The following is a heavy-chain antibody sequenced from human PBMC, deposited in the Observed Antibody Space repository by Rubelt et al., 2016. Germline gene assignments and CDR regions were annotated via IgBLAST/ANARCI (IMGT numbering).Heavy chain of an antibody. CDR2: VSRSGSP. CDR3: VRGHHGLAV. D-gene: IGHD1-14*01. V-gene: IGHV4-59*02. CDR1: GASVNTYW. J-gene: IGHJ6*02. Sequence: QVLLQDSGPRLVKPSETLSLTCTVSGASVNTYWWTWLRQPPGKGLEWIGHVSRSGSPDYNPSLTGRATIAVDTSTNQFSLRLSAMTAADAAAYDCVRGHHGLAVWGPRTSVTVSS.